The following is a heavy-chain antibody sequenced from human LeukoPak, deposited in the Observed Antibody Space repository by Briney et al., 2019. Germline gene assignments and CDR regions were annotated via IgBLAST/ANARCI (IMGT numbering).Heavy chain of an antibody. D-gene: IGHD2-2*01. J-gene: IGHJ6*02. CDR3: AKDMGIGSAMPTYYYGVDV. CDR1: GFTFNDHG. CDR2: INWNSGSV. V-gene: IGHV3-9*01. Sequence: GGSLRLSCVASGFTFNDHGKHWVRHARGQGLEWVSSINWNSGSVAYADSMKGRFTVSRDNARNSLYLQMNSLRVEDTALYYCAKDMGIGSAMPTYYYGVDVWGQGTTVTVSS.